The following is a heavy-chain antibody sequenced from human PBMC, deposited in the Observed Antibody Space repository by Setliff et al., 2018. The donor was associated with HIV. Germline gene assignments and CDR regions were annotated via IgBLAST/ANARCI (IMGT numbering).Heavy chain of an antibody. V-gene: IGHV3-15*01. D-gene: IGHD4-17*01. CDR2: IKSKTDGGTT. CDR3: TTDPGWAVTTYYYGMDV. CDR1: GFTFSNAW. Sequence: GESLKISCAASGFTFSNAWMSWVRQAPGKGLEWVGRIKSKTDGGTTDYAAPVKGRFTISRDDSKNTLYLQMNSLKTEDTAVYYCTTDPGWAVTTYYYGMDVWGQGTTVTVSS. J-gene: IGHJ6*02.